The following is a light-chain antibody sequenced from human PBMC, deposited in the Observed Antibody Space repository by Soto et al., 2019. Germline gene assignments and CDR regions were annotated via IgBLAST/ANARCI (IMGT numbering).Light chain of an antibody. J-gene: IGKJ2*01. Sequence: VITQSPATRSVSPGDTATVSCRASQSVGSNLAWFQQKPGQAPRLLIYGASTRVTGIPAKFSGSGFGTEFTLTISSLESEDFAVYYCQQYNNWPPYSFGQGTKVDIK. CDR2: GAS. CDR1: QSVGSN. CDR3: QQYNNWPPYS. V-gene: IGKV3-15*01.